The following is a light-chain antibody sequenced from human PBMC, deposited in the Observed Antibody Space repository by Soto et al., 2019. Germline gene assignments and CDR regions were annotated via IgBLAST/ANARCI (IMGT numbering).Light chain of an antibody. CDR3: QQFGASLTWT. Sequence: VLPRSPGSLSFSTGARAPLSCRASQSVRSNYLSWYQQNPGQPPRLLIYGGSSRATVIPDRFSGSGSGTDFTLTISRLEPEDFAVYYCQQFGASLTWTFGQGTKVDI. CDR1: QSVRSNY. CDR2: GGS. J-gene: IGKJ1*01. V-gene: IGKV3-20*01.